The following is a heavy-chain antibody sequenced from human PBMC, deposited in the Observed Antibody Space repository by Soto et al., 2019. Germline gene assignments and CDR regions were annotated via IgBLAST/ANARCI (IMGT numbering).Heavy chain of an antibody. Sequence: QVQLVESGGGLVKPGGSLRLSCAASGFTFSDYYMSWIRQAPGKGLECVSYISSSGSTIYYADAVKGRFTISRDNAKNSLYLQMNSLRAEDTAVYYCARDRYSGYDMTRGILRYWGQGTLVTVSS. J-gene: IGHJ4*02. CDR3: ARDRYSGYDMTRGILRY. CDR1: GFTFSDYY. V-gene: IGHV3-11*01. D-gene: IGHD5-12*01. CDR2: ISSSGSTI.